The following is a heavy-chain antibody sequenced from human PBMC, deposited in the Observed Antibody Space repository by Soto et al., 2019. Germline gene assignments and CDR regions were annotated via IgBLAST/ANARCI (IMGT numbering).Heavy chain of an antibody. D-gene: IGHD3-22*01. J-gene: IGHJ5*02. CDR1: GFTFSSYA. CDR3: AKFWRNYYDSSGST. Sequence: GGSLRLSCAASGFTFSSYAMSWVRQAPGKGLEWVSAISGSGGSTYYADSVKGRFTISRDNSKNTLYLQMNSLRAEDTAVYYCAKFWRNYYDSSGSTWGQGTLVTVSS. V-gene: IGHV3-23*01. CDR2: ISGSGGST.